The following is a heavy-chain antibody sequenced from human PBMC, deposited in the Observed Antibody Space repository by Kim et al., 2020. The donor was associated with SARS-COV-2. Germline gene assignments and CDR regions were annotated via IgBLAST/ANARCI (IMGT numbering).Heavy chain of an antibody. CDR3: ARGSPFFGGGGMDV. D-gene: IGHD3-3*01. CDR2: IYSGGST. CDR1: GFTVSSNY. Sequence: GGSLRLSCAASGFTVSSNYMSWVRQAPGKGLEWVSVIYSGGSTYYADSVKGRFTISRDNSKNTLYLQMNSLRAEDTAVYYCARGSPFFGGGGMDVWGQGTTVTVSS. V-gene: IGHV3-53*01. J-gene: IGHJ6*02.